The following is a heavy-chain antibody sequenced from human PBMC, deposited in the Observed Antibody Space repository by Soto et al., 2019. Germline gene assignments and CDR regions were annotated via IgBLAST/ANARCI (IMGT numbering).Heavy chain of an antibody. V-gene: IGHV4-31*03. CDR2: IYYTGSA. J-gene: IGHJ6*02. Sequence: QVQLQESGPGLVKPSQTLSLTCTVSGGSVGSSAYYWSWLRQHPEKGLEWIGYIYYTGSADYNPSLGRRLSISVDTYKNQFSLKLSSVTAADTAVDYCARDDNPSPLGMGAWGQGTTVTVSS. CDR1: GGSVGSSAYY. CDR3: ARDDNPSPLGMGA.